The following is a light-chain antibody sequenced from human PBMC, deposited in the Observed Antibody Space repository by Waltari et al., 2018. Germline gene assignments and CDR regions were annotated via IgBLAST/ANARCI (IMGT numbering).Light chain of an antibody. CDR2: GAS. J-gene: IGKJ5*01. CDR1: RSVSSN. CDR3: QHYNNRPPIT. Sequence: IVMTQSPATLSVSPGESATLSCRASRSVSSNLAWYQHKPGQAPRLLIYGASTSATGIAARFSGSGSGTEFTLTISSLQSEDFAVYYCQHYNNRPPITFGQGTRLEIK. V-gene: IGKV3-15*01.